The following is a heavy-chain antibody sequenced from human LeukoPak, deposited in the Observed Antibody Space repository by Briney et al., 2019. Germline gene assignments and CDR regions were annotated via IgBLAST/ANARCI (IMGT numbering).Heavy chain of an antibody. CDR2: ISAYNGNT. D-gene: IGHD3-22*01. V-gene: IGHV1-18*01. CDR3: VRDLGVDTTMIFFDY. CDR1: GYTFTSFG. J-gene: IGHJ4*02. Sequence: ASVKVSCKASGYTFTSFGISWVRQAPGQGLEWMGWISAYNGNTNYARKVQGRVTMTTDTSTSTAYMELRSLRSDDTAMYYCVRDLGVDTTMIFFDYGGQGPLVTVSS.